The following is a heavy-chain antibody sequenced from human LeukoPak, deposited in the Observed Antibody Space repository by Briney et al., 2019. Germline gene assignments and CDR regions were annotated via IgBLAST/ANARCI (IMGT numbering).Heavy chain of an antibody. V-gene: IGHV3-30-3*01. CDR2: ISYDGSNK. CDR1: GFTFSSYA. Sequence: GGSLRLSCAASGFTFSSYAMHWVRQAPGKGLEWVAVISYDGSNKYYADSVKGRFTISRDNSKNTLYLQMNSLRAEDTAVYYCAREMVRGVNWFDPWGQGTLVTVSS. D-gene: IGHD3-10*01. CDR3: AREMVRGVNWFDP. J-gene: IGHJ5*02.